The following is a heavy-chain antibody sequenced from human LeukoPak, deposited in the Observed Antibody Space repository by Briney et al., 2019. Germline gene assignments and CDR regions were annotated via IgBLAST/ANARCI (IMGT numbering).Heavy chain of an antibody. CDR3: ARAKPKNMVRGLIMRRESRYYFDY. D-gene: IGHD3-10*01. V-gene: IGHV3-30*02. CDR1: GFTFSTYG. J-gene: IGHJ4*02. Sequence: AGGSLRLSCAASGFTFSTYGMHWVRQAPGKGLEWVAFIRYDGSNKSYADSVKGRFTISRDNSKSTLYIQMNSLRAEDTAVYYCARAKPKNMVRGLIMRRESRYYFDYWGQGTLVTVSS. CDR2: IRYDGSNK.